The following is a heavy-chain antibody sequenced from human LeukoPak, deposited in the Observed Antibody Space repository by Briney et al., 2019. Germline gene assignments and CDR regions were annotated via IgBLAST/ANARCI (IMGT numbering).Heavy chain of an antibody. CDR2: INWNGGST. D-gene: IGHD6-19*01. Sequence: GGSLRLSCAASGFTFDDYGMSWVRQAPGKGLEWVSGINWNGGSTGYADSVKGRFTISRDNAKNSLYLQMNSLRAEDTAVYYCARPRSSGWPLYYFDYWGQGTLVTVSS. CDR3: ARPRSSGWPLYYFDY. V-gene: IGHV3-20*04. J-gene: IGHJ4*02. CDR1: GFTFDDYG.